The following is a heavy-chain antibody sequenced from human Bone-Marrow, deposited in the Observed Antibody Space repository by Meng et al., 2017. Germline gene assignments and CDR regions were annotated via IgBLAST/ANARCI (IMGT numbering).Heavy chain of an antibody. CDR3: TRDGYSDCSRTSCFDF. Sequence: QVHMVQSGAELRRPGASVKVSCKASGYTLSRYAINWLRQAPGQGLEWMGWISTNNGNPTYAQGFTGRFVFSLDTSVSTAYLQISTLKADDTAVYYCTRDGYSDCSRTSCFDFWGQGTLVTVSS. CDR2: ISTNNGNP. D-gene: IGHD2-2*01. V-gene: IGHV7-4-1*02. CDR1: GYTLSRYA. J-gene: IGHJ4*02.